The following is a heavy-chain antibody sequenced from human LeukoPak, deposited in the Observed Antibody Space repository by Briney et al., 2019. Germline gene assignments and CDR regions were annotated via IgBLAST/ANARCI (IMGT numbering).Heavy chain of an antibody. V-gene: IGHV3-23*01. CDR3: APGNHGYCSGGSCYPDY. J-gene: IGHJ4*02. CDR2: ISGSGGST. Sequence: GGSLRLSCAASGFTFSSYAMSWVRQAPGKGLEWVSAISGSGGSTYYADSVKGRFTISRDNSKNTLYLQMNSLTAEDTAVYYCAPGNHGYCSGGSCYPDYWGQGTLVTVSS. CDR1: GFTFSSYA. D-gene: IGHD2-15*01.